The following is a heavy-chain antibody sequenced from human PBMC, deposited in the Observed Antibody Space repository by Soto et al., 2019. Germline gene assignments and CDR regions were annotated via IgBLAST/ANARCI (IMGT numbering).Heavy chain of an antibody. CDR1: GYSFTSYW. CDR3: ARQNIVVVPAASGSEYYYYYGMDV. V-gene: IGHV5-10-1*01. D-gene: IGHD2-2*01. J-gene: IGHJ6*02. CDR2: IDPSDSYT. Sequence: EVQLVQSGAEVKKPGESLRIYCKGSGYSFTSYWISWVRQMPGKGLEWMGRIDPSDSYTNYSPSFQGHVTISADKSISTAYLQWSSLKASDTAMYYCARQNIVVVPAASGSEYYYYYGMDVWGQGTTVTVSS.